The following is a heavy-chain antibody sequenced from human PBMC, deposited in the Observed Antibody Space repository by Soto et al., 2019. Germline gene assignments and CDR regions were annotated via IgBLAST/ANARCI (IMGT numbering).Heavy chain of an antibody. CDR2: IFYSGST. CDR3: ATQTGLYYYGMDV. Sequence: QVQLQESGPGLVKPSETLSLTCTVSGDSINAFFWSWVRQPPGKGLESIGYIFYSGSTNYNPSLKSRVTISLDTSKTQFSLNLTSVTAADTAVYYCATQTGLYYYGMDVWGQGTTVAVSS. V-gene: IGHV4-59*01. J-gene: IGHJ6*02. CDR1: GDSINAFF.